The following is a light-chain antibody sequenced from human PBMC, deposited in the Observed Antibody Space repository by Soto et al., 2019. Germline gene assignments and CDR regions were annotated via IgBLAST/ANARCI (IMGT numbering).Light chain of an antibody. CDR3: LQHNSYPRT. Sequence: ETQITQSSSTLSASVEDTVTVTCRASQSIGRWLAWYQQKPGKAPKLLIFDASTLENGVPARFSGSRSGPEFSLTISSLQPDDFATYYCLQHNSYPRTFGQGTKVDIK. J-gene: IGKJ1*01. V-gene: IGKV1-5*01. CDR1: QSIGRW. CDR2: DAS.